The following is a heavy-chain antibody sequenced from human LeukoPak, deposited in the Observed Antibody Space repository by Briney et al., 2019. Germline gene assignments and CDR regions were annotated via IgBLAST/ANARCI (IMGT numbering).Heavy chain of an antibody. CDR1: GFTFSRHW. CDR2: ISWNRGSI. J-gene: IGHJ4*02. D-gene: IGHD3-10*01. CDR3: AKVDPHPGYYYGSGNIGVLAN. Sequence: PGGSLRLSCAASGFTFSRHWMHWVRQAPGKGLEWVSGISWNRGSIGYADSVKGRFTISRDNAKNSLYLQMNSLRAEDTALYYCAKVDPHPGYYYGSGNIGVLANWGQGTLVTVSS. V-gene: IGHV3-9*01.